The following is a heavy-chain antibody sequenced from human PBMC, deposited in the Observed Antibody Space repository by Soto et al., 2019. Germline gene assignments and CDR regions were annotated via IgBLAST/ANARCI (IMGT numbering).Heavy chain of an antibody. CDR2: VYHSGST. D-gene: IGHD1-1*01. Sequence: QVQLQESGPGLVKPSGTLSLTCAVSGGSISTSNWWSWVRQPPGKGLEWIGEVYHSGSTNYNPSFKSRVAMSVDKSNNQFSLKLNSVTAADTALYYWARTIKSGTRFDYWGQGSLVTVSS. CDR1: GGSISTSNW. V-gene: IGHV4-4*02. CDR3: ARTIKSGTRFDY. J-gene: IGHJ4*02.